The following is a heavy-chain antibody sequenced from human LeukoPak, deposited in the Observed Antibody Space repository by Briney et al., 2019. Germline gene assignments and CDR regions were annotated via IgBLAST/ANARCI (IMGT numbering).Heavy chain of an antibody. J-gene: IGHJ4*02. V-gene: IGHV3-7*01. D-gene: IGHD6-13*01. CDR1: GFTFSRFW. Sequence: PGGSLTLSCAASGFTFSRFWMSWVRQAPGKGLEWVANINQDGREKYYGDSVKGRFTMSRDNAKNSLYLQMNSLRAEDTAVYYCARAREAPGNVYSDYWGQGALVTVSS. CDR3: ARAREAPGNVYSDY. CDR2: INQDGREK.